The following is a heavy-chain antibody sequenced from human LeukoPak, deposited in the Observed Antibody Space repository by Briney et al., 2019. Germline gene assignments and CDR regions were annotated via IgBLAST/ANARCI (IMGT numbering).Heavy chain of an antibody. V-gene: IGHV4-39*07. CDR2: IYYSGST. Sequence: PSETLSLTCTVSGGSIISTSYYWGWIRQPPGKGLEWLAGIYYSGSTYYNPSLKSRVTISVDTSKTQFSLKLSSVTAADTAVYYCARGKEYCGGDCFSSWYFDLWGRGTLVTVSS. CDR1: GGSIISTSYY. D-gene: IGHD2-21*02. CDR3: ARGKEYCGGDCFSSWYFDL. J-gene: IGHJ2*01.